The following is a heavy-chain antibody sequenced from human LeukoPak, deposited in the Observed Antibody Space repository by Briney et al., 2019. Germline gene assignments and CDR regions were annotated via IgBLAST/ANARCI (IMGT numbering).Heavy chain of an antibody. J-gene: IGHJ4*02. CDR1: GYTFSSYD. CDR3: ARSACSGDGCFLDY. V-gene: IGHV1-46*01. D-gene: IGHD2-15*01. Sequence: ASVKVSCKASGYTFSSYDIHWVRQAPGQGLEWMGIIHPSGGGTSYAQKFQGRVTMTSDMSTNTLYMELSSLRSEDTAVYYCARSACSGDGCFLDYWGQGTLLTVSS. CDR2: IHPSGGGT.